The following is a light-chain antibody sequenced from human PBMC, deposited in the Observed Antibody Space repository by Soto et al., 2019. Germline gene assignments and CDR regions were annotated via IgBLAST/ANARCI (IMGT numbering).Light chain of an antibody. CDR2: DAS. V-gene: IGKV3-11*01. CDR1: QSVSSY. Sequence: EIVLTQSPATLSLSPGERATLSCRASQSVSSYLAWYQQKPGQAPRLLIYDASNRATGIPARFSGSGSGTDFTLTISSLESEDFGVYYCQQRSNWLISFGQGTRLAVK. CDR3: QQRSNWLIS. J-gene: IGKJ5*01.